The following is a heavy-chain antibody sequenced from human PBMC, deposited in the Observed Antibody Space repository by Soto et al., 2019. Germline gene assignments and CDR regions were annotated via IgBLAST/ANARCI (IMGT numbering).Heavy chain of an antibody. Sequence: GSLRLSCAASGFTFSSYWMTWVRQAPGKGLEWVANIKQDGSEKYYVDSVKGRFTISRDNAKNSLYLQMNSLRAEDTAVYYCAREGTNGLFDYWGQGTLVTVSS. CDR2: IKQDGSEK. V-gene: IGHV3-7*01. J-gene: IGHJ4*02. CDR3: AREGTNGLFDY. CDR1: GFTFSSYW. D-gene: IGHD2-8*01.